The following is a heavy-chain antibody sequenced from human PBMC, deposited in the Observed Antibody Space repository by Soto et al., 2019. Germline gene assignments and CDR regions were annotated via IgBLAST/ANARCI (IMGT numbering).Heavy chain of an antibody. CDR1: GFTFSRCG. J-gene: IGHJ4*02. CDR2: IDTSGTAT. V-gene: IGHV3-23*05. CDR3: SKAVAASSRDGFDA. Sequence: EVQLLDSGGGLVQPGGSLRLSCAASGFTFSRCGMNWVRQAPGKGLEWVSSIDTSGTATTYTDSVRGRFSTSRDNSKNTLHLHMDSLRDEDTALYYWSKAVAASSRDGFDAWGQGSLVVVSS. D-gene: IGHD6-19*01.